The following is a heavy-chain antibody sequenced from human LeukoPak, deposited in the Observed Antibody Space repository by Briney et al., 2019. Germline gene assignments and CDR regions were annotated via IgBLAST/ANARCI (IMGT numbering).Heavy chain of an antibody. CDR2: IIPILGIA. J-gene: IGHJ4*02. CDR1: GGTFSSYA. V-gene: IGHV1-69*04. D-gene: IGHD3-10*01. Sequence: ASVKVSCKASGGTFSSYAISWVRQAPGQGLEWMGRIIPILGIANYAQKFQGRVTITADKSTSTAYMELSSLRSEDAAVYYCARGRYYYGSGSYPFDYWGQGTLVTVSS. CDR3: ARGRYYYGSGSYPFDY.